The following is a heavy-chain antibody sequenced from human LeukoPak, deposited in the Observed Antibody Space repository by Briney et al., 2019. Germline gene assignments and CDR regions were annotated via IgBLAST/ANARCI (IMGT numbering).Heavy chain of an antibody. J-gene: IGHJ4*02. V-gene: IGHV1-18*01. D-gene: IGHD3-3*02. CDR3: ARRPHFTPYYFDY. CDR2: ISAYNGNT. CDR1: GYTFTSYG. Sequence: ASVKVSCKASGYTFTSYGISWVRQPPGQGLGWMGWISAYNGNTNYAQKLQGRVTMTTATSTSTAYMELRSLRSDDTAVYYCARRPHFTPYYFDYWGQGTLVTVSS.